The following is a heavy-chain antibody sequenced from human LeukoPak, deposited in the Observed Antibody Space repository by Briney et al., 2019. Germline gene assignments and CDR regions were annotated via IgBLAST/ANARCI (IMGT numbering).Heavy chain of an antibody. Sequence: SETLSLTCAVYGGSFSGYYWSWIRQPPGKGLEWIGEINHSGSTNYNPSLKSRVTISVDTSENQFSLKLSSVTAADTAVYYCARGSIRYYYGSGSYAYGCWGQGTLVTVSS. V-gene: IGHV4-34*01. CDR3: ARGSIRYYYGSGSYAYGC. CDR2: INHSGST. CDR1: GGSFSGYY. D-gene: IGHD3-10*01. J-gene: IGHJ4*02.